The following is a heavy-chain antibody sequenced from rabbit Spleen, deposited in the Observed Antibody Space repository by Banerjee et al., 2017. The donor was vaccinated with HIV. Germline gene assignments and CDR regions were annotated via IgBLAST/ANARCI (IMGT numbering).Heavy chain of an antibody. D-gene: IGHD8-1*01. J-gene: IGHJ4*01. CDR3: ARDAGSGPYIDGYFSL. CDR1: GFDLSYYYY. V-gene: IGHV1S40*01. CDR2: IYTGNYKT. Sequence: QSLEESGGGLVKPGASLTLTCKASGFDLSYYYYLCWVRQAPGKGLEWIACIYTGNYKTYYASWAKGRFTISKTSSTTVTLQMTSLTVADTATYFCARDAGSGPYIDGYFSLWAQAPSSPS.